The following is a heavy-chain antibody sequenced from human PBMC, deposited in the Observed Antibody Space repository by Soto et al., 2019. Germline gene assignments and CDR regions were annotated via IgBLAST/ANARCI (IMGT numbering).Heavy chain of an antibody. D-gene: IGHD3-22*01. CDR1: GCTCTSYY. Sequence: ASVKFACKASGCTCTSYYMHWVRQAPGQGLEWMGIINPSGGSTSYAQKFQGRVTMTRDTSTSTVYMELSSLRSEDTAVYYCARNYYDSCAYYDWGQGTLVTVSS. CDR2: INPSGGST. J-gene: IGHJ4*02. V-gene: IGHV1-46*01. CDR3: ARNYYDSCAYYD.